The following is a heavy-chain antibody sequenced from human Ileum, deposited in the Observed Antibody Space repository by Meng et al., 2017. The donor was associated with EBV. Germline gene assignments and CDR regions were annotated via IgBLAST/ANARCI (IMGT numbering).Heavy chain of an antibody. V-gene: IGHV4-39*01. CDR1: AGSITNGDYF. CDR2: LGHNGNT. Sequence: LAQQELGRGRGKHPGALFQISTDAAGSITNGDYFWCWIRPAPRKVQGWIRSLGHNGNTNNTPSLKGRVTISVDTSTSQVSLWLNTMTAADTAVYYCARRRGDHAYRDDWGQGTLVTVSS. D-gene: IGHD4-17*01. J-gene: IGHJ4*02. CDR3: ARRRGDHAYRDD.